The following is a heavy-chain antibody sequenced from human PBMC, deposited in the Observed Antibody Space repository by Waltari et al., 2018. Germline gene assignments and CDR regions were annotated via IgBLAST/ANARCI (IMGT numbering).Heavy chain of an antibody. V-gene: IGHV3-30*02. CDR1: GFTFSSYG. CDR2: IRYDGSNK. CDR3: AKGPSGFGVVDY. D-gene: IGHD3-3*01. J-gene: IGHJ4*02. Sequence: QVQLVESGGGVVQPGGSLRLSYAASGFTFSSYGMHWVRQAPGKGLEWVAFIRYDGSNKYYADSVKGRFTISRDNSKNTLYLQMNSLRAEDTAVYYCAKGPSGFGVVDYWGQGTLVTVSS.